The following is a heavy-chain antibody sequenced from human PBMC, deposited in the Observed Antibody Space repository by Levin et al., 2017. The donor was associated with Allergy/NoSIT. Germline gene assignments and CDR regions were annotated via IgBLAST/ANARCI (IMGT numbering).Heavy chain of an antibody. J-gene: IGHJ4*02. CDR1: GDSIPRYY. CDR3: VRLGSLGSRHYYFDY. D-gene: IGHD3-10*01. Sequence: SQTLSLPCTVSGDSIPRYYWSWIRQPAGKGLEWIGRIYVTGSTNYNPSLGGRVTMSVDTSKNQFSLRLSSVTAADTAIYYCVRLGSLGSRHYYFDYWGQGSLVTVSS. V-gene: IGHV4-4*07. CDR2: IYVTGST.